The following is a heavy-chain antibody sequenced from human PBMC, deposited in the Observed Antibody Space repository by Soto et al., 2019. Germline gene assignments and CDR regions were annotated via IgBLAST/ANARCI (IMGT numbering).Heavy chain of an antibody. V-gene: IGHV1-18*01. Sequence: QVQLVKSGAEVKKPGASVKVSCKASGYTFTSYGISWVRQAPGQGLEWIGWISAYNGNTNYAQKLQGRVTMTTDTSTITAYMELMSLRSDDTAVYYCVFRWHRDFDYWGQGTLVNVSS. CDR1: GYTFTSYG. CDR2: ISAYNGNT. J-gene: IGHJ4*02. CDR3: VFRWHRDFDY. D-gene: IGHD2-15*01.